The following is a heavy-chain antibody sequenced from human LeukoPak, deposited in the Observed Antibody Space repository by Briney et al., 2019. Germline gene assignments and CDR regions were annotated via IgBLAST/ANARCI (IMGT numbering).Heavy chain of an antibody. CDR3: SRESGPFCPFGY. V-gene: IGHV4/OR15-8*02. J-gene: IGHJ4*02. CDR2: ISLAGQT. CDR1: GGSISGTNW. D-gene: IGHD1-26*01. Sequence: SETLSLTCGVSGGSISGTNWWSWVRPPPGQGLEWIGEISLAGQTNYNPSLNGRVTMSLDKSSNQLSLHLTSVTAADTATYFCSRESGPFCPFGYWGQGTLVIVPS.